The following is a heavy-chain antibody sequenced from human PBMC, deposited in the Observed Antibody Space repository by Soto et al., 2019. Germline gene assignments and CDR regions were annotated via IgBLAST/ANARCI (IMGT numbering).Heavy chain of an antibody. V-gene: IGHV4-31*03. CDR3: AQSETYCSGGSCYWGRFDY. Sequence: SETLSLTCTVSGGSISSGGYYWSWIRQHPGKGLEWIGYIYYSGSTYYNPSLKSRVTISVDTSKNQSSLKLSSVTAADTAVYYCAQSETYCSGGSCYWGRFDYWGQGTLVTVSS. J-gene: IGHJ4*02. CDR2: IYYSGST. CDR1: GGSISSGGYY. D-gene: IGHD2-15*01.